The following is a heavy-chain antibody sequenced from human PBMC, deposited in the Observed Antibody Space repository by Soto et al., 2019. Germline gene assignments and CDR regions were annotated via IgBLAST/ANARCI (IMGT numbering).Heavy chain of an antibody. CDR3: ARDGDYYDSSGYFLRDAFDI. CDR2: ISGSGSII. V-gene: IGHV3-11*01. CDR1: GFTFSDYY. D-gene: IGHD3-22*01. Sequence: PGGSLRLSCAASGFTFSDYYMSWIRQAPGKGLEWVSYISGSGSIIYYADSVKGRFTISRDNAKNSLYLEMNSLRAEDTAVYYCARDGDYYDSSGYFLRDAFDIWGQGTMVTVSS. J-gene: IGHJ3*02.